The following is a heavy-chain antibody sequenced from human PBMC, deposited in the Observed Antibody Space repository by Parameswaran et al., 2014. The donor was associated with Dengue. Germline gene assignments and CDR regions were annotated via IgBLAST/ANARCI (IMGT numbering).Heavy chain of an antibody. CDR2: MNPNSGNT. J-gene: IGHJ4*02. CDR3: ARGVNLWLQLMGY. Sequence: WVRQAPGQGLEWMGWMNPNSGNTGYAQKFQGRVTMTRNTSISTAYMELSSLRSEDTAVYYCARGVNLWLQLMGYWGQGTLVTVSS. V-gene: IGHV1-8*01. D-gene: IGHD5-24*01.